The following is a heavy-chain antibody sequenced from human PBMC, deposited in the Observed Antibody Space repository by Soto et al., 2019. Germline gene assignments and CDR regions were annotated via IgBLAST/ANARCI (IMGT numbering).Heavy chain of an antibody. CDR2: IYHSGST. V-gene: IGHV4-4*02. CDR1: GGSISSSNW. Sequence: QVQLQESGPGLVKPSGTLSLTCAVSGGSISSSNWWRWVRQPPGKWLEWIGEIYHSGSTNYNPSLKSRVNIQVDKSKNQFSLKLSSVTAADTAVYYCARPTDRYYGGGWFDPWGQGTLVTVSS. CDR3: ARPTDRYYGGGWFDP. D-gene: IGHD4-17*01. J-gene: IGHJ5*02.